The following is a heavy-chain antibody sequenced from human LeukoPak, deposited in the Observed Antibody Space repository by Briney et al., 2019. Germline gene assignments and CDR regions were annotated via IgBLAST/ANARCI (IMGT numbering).Heavy chain of an antibody. Sequence: GGSLRLSCAASGFTFDDYAMHWVRQAPRKGLECVSLISWDGDSTYYSDSVKGRFTISRDNNKNSLYLQMNSLRTEDTALYYCATAPYDSIGIFDYWGQGTLVTVSS. CDR3: ATAPYDSIGIFDY. J-gene: IGHJ4*02. CDR1: GFTFDDYA. V-gene: IGHV3-43D*03. CDR2: ISWDGDST. D-gene: IGHD3-22*01.